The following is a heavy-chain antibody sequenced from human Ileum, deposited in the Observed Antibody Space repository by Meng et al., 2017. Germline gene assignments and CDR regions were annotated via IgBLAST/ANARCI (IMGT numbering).Heavy chain of an antibody. CDR1: EFTISSYW. J-gene: IGHJ4*02. CDR3: TRGNVGLLSQYHDF. D-gene: IGHD2/OR15-2a*01. V-gene: IGHV3-74*01. CDR2: ISSDGSST. Sequence: GGSLRLSCAASEFTISSYWMHWVRQAPGKGLVSVSRISSDGSSTTYADSVRGRFTISRDNAKNSLYLQMNSLRAEDTAVYYCTRGNVGLLSQYHDFWGQGTLVTVSS.